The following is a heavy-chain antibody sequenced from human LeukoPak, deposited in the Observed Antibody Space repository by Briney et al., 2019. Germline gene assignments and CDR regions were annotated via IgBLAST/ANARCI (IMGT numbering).Heavy chain of an antibody. V-gene: IGHV3-7*01. D-gene: IGHD6-19*01. Sequence: PGGSLRLSCGASGFPFSEYYMTWVRQAPGRGPEWVANIKGDGTKMYYVDSVKGRFTISRDNDKNSLYLQMNNLRVEDTPVYHCARDGSCFDFWGQGALVTVSS. CDR3: ARDGSCFDF. CDR2: IKGDGTKM. CDR1: GFPFSEYY. J-gene: IGHJ4*02.